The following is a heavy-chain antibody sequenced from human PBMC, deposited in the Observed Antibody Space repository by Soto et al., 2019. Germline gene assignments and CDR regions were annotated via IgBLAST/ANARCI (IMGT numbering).Heavy chain of an antibody. J-gene: IGHJ4*02. CDR3: ARDKDYMLDY. CDR1: GYTFTRNG. D-gene: IGHD4-4*01. Sequence: ASVKVSSKPSGYTFTRNGSSSLRQAPGQGLEWVGWISTNSGNTDYAQKLQGRVTLTTDTSTNTAYLELRRLRSDDTAVYYCARDKDYMLDYWGQRPLVTVSS. CDR2: ISTNSGNT. V-gene: IGHV1-18*01.